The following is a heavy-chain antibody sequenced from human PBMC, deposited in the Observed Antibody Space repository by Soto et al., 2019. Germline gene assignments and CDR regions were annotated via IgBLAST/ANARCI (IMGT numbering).Heavy chain of an antibody. CDR3: PRGYRVNHISYDY. CDR2: IYYSGST. J-gene: IGHJ4*02. Sequence: QVQLQESGPGLVKPSQTLSLTCTVSGGSISSGGYYWNWIRQHPGKDLEWIGYIYYSGSTHYNQSLKRRVTISRQTSKNPFSLISSSLTTEDKAVYYHPRGYRVNHISYDYWGQGSLVTVSS. V-gene: IGHV4-31*03. D-gene: IGHD1-26*01. CDR1: GGSISSGGYY.